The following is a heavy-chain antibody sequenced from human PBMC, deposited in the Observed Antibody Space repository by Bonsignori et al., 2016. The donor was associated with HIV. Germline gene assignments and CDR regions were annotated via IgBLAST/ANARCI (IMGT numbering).Heavy chain of an antibody. J-gene: IGHJ3*02. CDR1: GFTFSSYE. Sequence: GGSLRLSCAASGFTFSSYEMNWVRQAPGKGLEWVSYISSSGSTIYYADSVKGRFTISRDNAKNSLYLQMNSLRAEDTAVYYCARDDSPNWGLDAFDIWGQGTMVTVSS. D-gene: IGHD7-27*01. V-gene: IGHV3-48*03. CDR3: ARDDSPNWGLDAFDI. CDR2: ISSSGSTI.